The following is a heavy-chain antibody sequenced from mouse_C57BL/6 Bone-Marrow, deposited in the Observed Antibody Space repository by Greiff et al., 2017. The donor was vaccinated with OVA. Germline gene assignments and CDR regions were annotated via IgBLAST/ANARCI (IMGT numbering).Heavy chain of an antibody. Sequence: EVMLVESGGCLVQPGGSLKLSCAASGFPFSDYYLYWVRQPPEKRLEWVASLSNGCGSTSSPATVTGRFTISRDNAKNTLYLQRGRLKSEDTAMYYCARHEVKNYARDYWGQGTSVTVSS. J-gene: IGHJ4*01. CDR2: LSNGCGST. CDR3: ARHEVKNYARDY. V-gene: IGHV5-12*01. D-gene: IGHD2-1*01. CDR1: GFPFSDYY.